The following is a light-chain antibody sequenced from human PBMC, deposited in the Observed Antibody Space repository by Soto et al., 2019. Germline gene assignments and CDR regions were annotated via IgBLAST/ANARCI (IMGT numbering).Light chain of an antibody. V-gene: IGKV3-20*01. Sequence: EIVLTQSPGTLTLSPGEIATLSCSASQSVSSSYLAWYQQKPGQPPRPLIYGASSRATGIPDRFSGSGSGTDFTLTISRLEPEDFAVYYCQKYGSSRWKFGQGTKVDIK. J-gene: IGKJ1*01. CDR1: QSVSSSY. CDR2: GAS. CDR3: QKYGSSRWK.